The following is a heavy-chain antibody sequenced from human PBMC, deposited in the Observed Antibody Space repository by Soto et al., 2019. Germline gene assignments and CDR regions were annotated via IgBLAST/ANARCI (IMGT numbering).Heavy chain of an antibody. CDR1: GGTFNNFA. V-gene: IGHV1-69*01. Sequence: QVQLVQSGAEVKKPGSSVKVSCQASGGTFNNFAFTWVRQAPGQGLEWLGGIMPVFHTTNIAQTFQDRITVTADDFTTXVYXXMTSLRYDDTAVYYCATATISPVSATLYHYGMDVWGQGTTVTVSS. CDR3: ATATISPVSATLYHYGMDV. CDR2: IMPVFHTT. J-gene: IGHJ6*02. D-gene: IGHD6-25*01.